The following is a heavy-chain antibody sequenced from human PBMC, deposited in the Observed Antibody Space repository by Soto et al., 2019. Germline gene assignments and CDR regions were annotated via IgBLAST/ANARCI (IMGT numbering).Heavy chain of an antibody. J-gene: IGHJ3*02. D-gene: IGHD2-8*02. CDR2: ILVGGST. CDR1: GFTCSSYD. Sequence: EVQMLESGGGLVQPGGSLRLSCAASGFTCSSYDMSWVRQAPGKGLEWVSTILVGGSTHYSDSVKGRFTISRDNSKNTVFLQMNSLTAGDTAVYYCAKATATGGGAFDICGQGRMVTVSS. CDR3: AKATATGGGAFDI. V-gene: IGHV3-23*01.